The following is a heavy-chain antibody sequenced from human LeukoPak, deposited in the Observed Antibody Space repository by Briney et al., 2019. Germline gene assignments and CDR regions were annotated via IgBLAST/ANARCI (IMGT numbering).Heavy chain of an antibody. Sequence: PGESLRLSCVVSGFALRDYGMAWVRQAPGKGLEWVSVIYSGGSTYYADSVKGRFTISRDNSKNTLYLQMNSLRAEDTAVYYCVLGSDYWGQGTLVTVSS. J-gene: IGHJ4*02. CDR2: IYSGGST. CDR3: VLGSDY. CDR1: GFALRDYG. V-gene: IGHV3-53*01.